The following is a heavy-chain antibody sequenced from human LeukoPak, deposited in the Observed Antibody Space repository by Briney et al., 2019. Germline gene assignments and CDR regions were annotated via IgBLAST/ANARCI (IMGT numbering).Heavy chain of an antibody. J-gene: IGHJ4*02. CDR2: ISAYNGNT. Sequence: ASVKVSCKASGGTFSSYAISWVRQAPGQGLEWMGWISAYNGNTNYAQKLPGRVTMTTDTSTSTAYMELRSLRSDDTAVYYCARATVLGVPYDYWGQGTLVTVSS. CDR3: ARATVLGVPYDY. CDR1: GGTFSSYA. D-gene: IGHD2-15*01. V-gene: IGHV1-18*01.